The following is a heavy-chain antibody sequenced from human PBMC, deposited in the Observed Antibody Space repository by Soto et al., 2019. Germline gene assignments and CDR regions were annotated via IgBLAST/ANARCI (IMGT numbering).Heavy chain of an antibody. CDR1: GFIFNNYD. D-gene: IGHD4-17*01. J-gene: IGHJ4*02. V-gene: IGHV3-23*01. CDR2: ISGRGGNT. CDR3: ARPSHSGDYGGSFDA. Sequence: CGSLRLSCAASGFIFNNYDINWVPQVPGKGLEWVSGISGRGGNTFYADSMKGRFTISRDNSKNTVYLQMTILRVEDTAIYYCARPSHSGDYGGSFDAWGQGTLVTVSS.